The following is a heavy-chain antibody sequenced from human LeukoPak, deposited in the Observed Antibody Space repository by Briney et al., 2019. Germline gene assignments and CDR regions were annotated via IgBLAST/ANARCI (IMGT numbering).Heavy chain of an antibody. V-gene: IGHV3-33*01. CDR2: IWYDGSNK. J-gene: IGHJ5*02. Sequence: GGSLRLSCAASGFTFSSYGMHWVRQAPGKGLERVAVIWYDGSNKYYADSVKGRFTISRDNSKNTLYLQMNSLRAEDTAVYYCARGAHYGDYNNWFDPWGQGTLVTVSS. CDR1: GFTFSSYG. D-gene: IGHD4-17*01. CDR3: ARGAHYGDYNNWFDP.